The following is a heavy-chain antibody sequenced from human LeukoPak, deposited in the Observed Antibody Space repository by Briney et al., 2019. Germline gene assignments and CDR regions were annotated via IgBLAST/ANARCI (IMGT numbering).Heavy chain of an antibody. CDR3: ARTLLLWFGELSLDY. V-gene: IGHV1-69*05. D-gene: IGHD3-10*01. J-gene: IGHJ4*02. Sequence: GASVKVSCKASGGTFSSYAISWVRQAPGQGLEWMGGIIPIFGTANYAQKFQGRVTITTDESTSTAYMELSSLRSEDTAVYYCARTLLLWFGELSLDYWGQGTLVTVSS. CDR1: GGTFSSYA. CDR2: IIPIFGTA.